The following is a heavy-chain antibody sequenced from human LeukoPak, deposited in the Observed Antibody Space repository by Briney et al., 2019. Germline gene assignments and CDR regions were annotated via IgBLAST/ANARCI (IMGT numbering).Heavy chain of an antibody. CDR2: LSHAGTN. CDR3: ARVRVGVQLWSG. J-gene: IGHJ4*02. CDR1: GGSITTNSYS. D-gene: IGHD5-18*01. V-gene: IGHV4-39*01. Sequence: SETLSLTCTVSGGSITTNSYSWGWIRQPPGKGLQWIVTLSHAGTNYYNPSLKSRVTMPVDRSKNQFSLKLTSVTATDTAVYYCARVRVGVQLWSGGDQATLVTVSS.